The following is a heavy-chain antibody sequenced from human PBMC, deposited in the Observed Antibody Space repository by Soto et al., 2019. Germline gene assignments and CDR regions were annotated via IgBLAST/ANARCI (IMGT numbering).Heavy chain of an antibody. J-gene: IGHJ4*02. Sequence: PSETLSLTCTVSGGSISSGDYYWSLIRQPPGKGLEWIGYIYYSGSTYYNPSLKSRVTISVDTSKNQFSLKLSSVTAADTAVYYCAGDRPSTIVGATYFDYWGQGTLVTVSS. D-gene: IGHD1-26*01. V-gene: IGHV4-30-4*01. CDR1: GGSISSGDYY. CDR2: IYYSGST. CDR3: AGDRPSTIVGATYFDY.